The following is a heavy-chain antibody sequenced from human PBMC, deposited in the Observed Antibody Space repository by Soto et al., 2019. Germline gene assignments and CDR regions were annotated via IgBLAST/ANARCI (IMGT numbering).Heavy chain of an antibody. CDR1: GGSISSYY. CDR3: ARVRSEPIVVVPAAMWDRGDYYTSYMYA. J-gene: IGHJ6*03. V-gene: IGHV4-59*01. D-gene: IGHD2-2*01. Sequence: SETLSLTCTVSGGSISSYYWSWIRQPPGKGLEWIGYIYYSGSTNYNPSLKSRVTISVDTSKNQFSLKLSSVTAADTAVYYCARVRSEPIVVVPAAMWDRGDYYTSYMYARAQGTALTVSS. CDR2: IYYSGST.